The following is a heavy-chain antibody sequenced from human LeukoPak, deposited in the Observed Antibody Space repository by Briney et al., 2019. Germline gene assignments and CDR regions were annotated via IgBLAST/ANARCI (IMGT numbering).Heavy chain of an antibody. CDR1: GVSISSSNSY. J-gene: IGHJ3*02. D-gene: IGHD1-1*01. CDR3: AREVIRNDEGAFDI. Sequence: ETLSLTCTVSGVSISSSNSYWGWIRQPPGTGLEWVANINQDESEKYYVDSVKGRFTISRDNAKNSLYLQMNSLRAEDTAVYYCAREVIRNDEGAFDIWGQGTMVTVSS. V-gene: IGHV3-7*01. CDR2: INQDESEK.